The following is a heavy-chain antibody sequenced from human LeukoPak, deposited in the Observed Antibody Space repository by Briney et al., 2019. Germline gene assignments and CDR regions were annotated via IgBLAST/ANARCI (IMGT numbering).Heavy chain of an antibody. Sequence: PGGSLRLSCAASGFTFSSYSMNRVRQAPGKGLEWVSSISSSSRYIYYADSVKGRFTISRDNAKNSLYLQLNSLRAEDTAVYYCARALIAAAGGDWFDPWGQGTLVTVSS. CDR1: GFTFSSYS. CDR2: ISSSSRYI. D-gene: IGHD6-13*01. J-gene: IGHJ5*02. V-gene: IGHV3-21*01. CDR3: ARALIAAAGGDWFDP.